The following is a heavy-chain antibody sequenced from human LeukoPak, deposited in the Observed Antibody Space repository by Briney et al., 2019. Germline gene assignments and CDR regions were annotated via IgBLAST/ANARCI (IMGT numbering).Heavy chain of an antibody. CDR2: IHYSGST. J-gene: IGHJ4*02. CDR3: ARQVYSSSWSYYFEY. CDR1: GGSISSYY. V-gene: IGHV4-59*01. Sequence: SETLSLTCAVSGGSISSYYWSWIRQPPGRGLEWIGSIHYSGSTSYNSSLKSRVTISVDTSKNQFSLKLSSVTPADTAVYYCARQVYSSSWSYYFEYWGQRFLVTVSS. D-gene: IGHD6-13*01.